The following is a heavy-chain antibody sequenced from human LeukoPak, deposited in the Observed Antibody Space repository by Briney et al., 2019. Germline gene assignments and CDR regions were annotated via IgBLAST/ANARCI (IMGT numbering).Heavy chain of an antibody. CDR3: AGMVRGVTEPPFDY. J-gene: IGHJ4*02. V-gene: IGHV1-2*06. Sequence: ASVKVSCKASGYTFTGYYMHWVRQAPGQGLEWMGRISPNSGGTNYAQKFQGRVTMTRDTSISTAYMELSRLRSDDTAVYYCAGMVRGVTEPPFDYWGQGTLVTVSS. CDR1: GYTFTGYY. CDR2: ISPNSGGT. D-gene: IGHD3-10*01.